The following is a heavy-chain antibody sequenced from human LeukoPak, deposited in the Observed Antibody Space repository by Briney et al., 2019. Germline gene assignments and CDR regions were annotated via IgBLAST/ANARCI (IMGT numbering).Heavy chain of an antibody. J-gene: IGHJ6*02. Sequence: GGSLRLSCAAYGFTSSNFAMNWVRQAPGKGLECVSSISGSTGRTYYADSVKGRFTISRDDSKNTVYLEMNNLRAEDTALYFCAKANCGSECFYIMDVGGQGTMVTVSS. CDR1: GFTSSNFA. CDR3: AKANCGSECFYIMDV. CDR2: ISGSTGRT. V-gene: IGHV3-23*01. D-gene: IGHD3-16*01.